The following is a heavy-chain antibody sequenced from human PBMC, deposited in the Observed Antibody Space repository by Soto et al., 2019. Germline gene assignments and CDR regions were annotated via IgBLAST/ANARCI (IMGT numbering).Heavy chain of an antibody. CDR1: GFTFSSYE. J-gene: IGHJ6*02. CDR2: ISSSGSTI. V-gene: IGHV3-48*03. D-gene: IGHD2-15*01. Sequence: PGGSLRLSCAASGFTFSSYEMNWVRQAPGKGLEWVSYISSSGSTIYYADSVKGRFTISRDNAKNSLYLQMNSLRAEDTAVYYCFLVVVAASPYYYYGMDVWGQGTTVTVSS. CDR3: FLVVVAASPYYYYGMDV.